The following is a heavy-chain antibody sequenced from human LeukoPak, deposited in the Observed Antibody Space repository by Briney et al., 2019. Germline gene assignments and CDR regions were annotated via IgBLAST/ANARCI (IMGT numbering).Heavy chain of an antibody. CDR1: GGSISSSSYY. Sequence: PPETLSLTCTVSGGSISSSSYYWGWIRQPPGKGLEWIGSIYYSGSTYYNPSLKSRVTISVDTSKNQFSLRLSSVTAADTAVYYCARGRDYGDTDFDYWGQGTLVTVSS. D-gene: IGHD4-17*01. CDR2: IYYSGST. J-gene: IGHJ4*02. V-gene: IGHV4-39*07. CDR3: ARGRDYGDTDFDY.